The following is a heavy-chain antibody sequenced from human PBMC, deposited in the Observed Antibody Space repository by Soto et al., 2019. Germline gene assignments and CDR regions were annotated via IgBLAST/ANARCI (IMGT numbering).Heavy chain of an antibody. CDR1: GYTFTSYA. V-gene: IGHV1-3*01. CDR3: ARGVVSRWSDAFDI. J-gene: IGHJ3*02. CDR2: INAGNGNT. D-gene: IGHD6-13*01. Sequence: QVQLVQSGAEVKKPGASVKVSCKASGYTFTSYAMHWVRQAPGQRLEWMGWINAGNGNTKYSQKFQGRVTITRDTSASTAYMELSSLRSEDTAVYYCARGVVSRWSDAFDIWGQGTMVTVSS.